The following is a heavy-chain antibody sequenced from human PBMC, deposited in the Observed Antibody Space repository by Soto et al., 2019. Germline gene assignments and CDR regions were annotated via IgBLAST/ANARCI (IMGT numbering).Heavy chain of an antibody. V-gene: IGHV1-69*12. CDR2: IIPIFGTA. CDR3: ARGSGGSSYYYYGMDV. J-gene: IGHJ6*02. CDR1: GGTFSSYA. Sequence: QVQLVQSGAEVKKPGSSVKVSCKASGGTFSSYAINWVRQAPGQGLEWMGGIIPIFGTANYAQKFQGRVTIPADESTSTDYMELSSLRSEDTAVYYCARGSGGSSYYYYGMDVWGQGTTVTVSS. D-gene: IGHD2-15*01.